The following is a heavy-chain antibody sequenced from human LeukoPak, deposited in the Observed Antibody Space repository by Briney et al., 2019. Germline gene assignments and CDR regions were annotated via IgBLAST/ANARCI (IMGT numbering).Heavy chain of an antibody. Sequence: GASVKVSCKPSGYTFTSYDINWVRQATGQGLEWMGWMNPNSGNTGYAQKFQGRVTMTRNTSISTAYMELSSLRSEDTAVYYCARVGSSSWFNYYYYGMDVRGQGTTVTVSS. CDR2: MNPNSGNT. V-gene: IGHV1-8*02. D-gene: IGHD6-13*01. CDR1: GYTFTSYD. CDR3: ARVGSSSWFNYYYYGMDV. J-gene: IGHJ6*02.